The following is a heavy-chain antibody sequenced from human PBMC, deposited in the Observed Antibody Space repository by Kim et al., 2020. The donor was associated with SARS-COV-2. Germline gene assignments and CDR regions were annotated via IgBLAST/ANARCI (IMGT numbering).Heavy chain of an antibody. J-gene: IGHJ4*02. V-gene: IGHV3-23*01. CDR1: GFTFSSYA. CDR3: AKGTTITAPFYDY. D-gene: IGHD4-4*01. CDR2: ISASGGDT. Sequence: GGSLRLSCAASGFTFSSYALSWVRQAPGKGLEWVSGISASGGDTYYADSVQGRFTISRDNSKNALNLEMNSLRAEDTALYYCAKGTTITAPFYDYWGQGT.